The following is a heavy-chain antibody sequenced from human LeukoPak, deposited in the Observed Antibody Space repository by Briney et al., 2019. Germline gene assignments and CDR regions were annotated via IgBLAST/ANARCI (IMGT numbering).Heavy chain of an antibody. Sequence: LRLSCAASGFTFSDYYMSWIRQPPGKGLEWIGEINHSGSTNYNPSLKSRVSISVDTSKNQFSLKLSSVTAADTAVYYCARGRYDIGGFDYWGQGTLVTVSS. CDR3: ARGRYDIGGFDY. V-gene: IGHV4-34*01. J-gene: IGHJ4*02. CDR2: INHSGST. D-gene: IGHD3-9*01. CDR1: GFTFSDYY.